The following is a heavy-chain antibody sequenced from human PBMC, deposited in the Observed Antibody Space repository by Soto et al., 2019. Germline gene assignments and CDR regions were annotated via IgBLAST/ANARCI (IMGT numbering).Heavy chain of an antibody. Sequence: GASVKVSCKASGGTFSSYTISWVRQAPGQGLEWMGRIIPILGIANYAQKFQGRVTITADKSTSTAYMELSSLRSEDTAVYYCARGIGCSGGSCYHGTFDIWGQGTMVTVSS. D-gene: IGHD2-15*01. CDR3: ARGIGCSGGSCYHGTFDI. J-gene: IGHJ3*02. V-gene: IGHV1-69*02. CDR2: IIPILGIA. CDR1: GGTFSSYT.